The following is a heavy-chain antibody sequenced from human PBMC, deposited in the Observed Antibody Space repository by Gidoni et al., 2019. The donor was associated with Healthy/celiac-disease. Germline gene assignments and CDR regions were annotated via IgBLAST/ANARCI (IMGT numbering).Heavy chain of an antibody. J-gene: IGHJ3*02. CDR3: TIAAAGTSSFDI. Sequence: QLQLQESGPALVKPSETLSLTCPVPGGSISSSRYYWVWIRQPTGKGLEWIGRIYYNGSTYYNPSLKTPVTISVDTSKNQFSLKLSSVAAADTAVYYPTIAAAGTSSFDIWGQGTMVTVSS. CDR2: IYYNGST. CDR1: GGSISSSRYY. V-gene: IGHV4-39*01. D-gene: IGHD6-13*01.